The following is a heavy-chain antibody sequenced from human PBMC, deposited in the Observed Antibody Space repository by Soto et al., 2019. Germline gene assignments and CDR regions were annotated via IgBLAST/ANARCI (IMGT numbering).Heavy chain of an antibody. V-gene: IGHV4-4*07. CDR1: GDPMSSHY. CDR2: IFTRGST. Sequence: KTSETLSLTCNFSGDPMSSHYWTWIRQPAGKGLEWIGRIFTRGSTTYHPSLKSRVTMSIDTSKNQFSLKLTSVTAADTAVYYCAREAVVRGVRFDSWGQGILVTVSS. CDR3: AREAVVRGVRFDS. J-gene: IGHJ4*02. D-gene: IGHD3-10*01.